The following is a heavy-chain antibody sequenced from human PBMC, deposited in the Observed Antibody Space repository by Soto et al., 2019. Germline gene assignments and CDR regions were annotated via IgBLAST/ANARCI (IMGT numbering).Heavy chain of an antibody. CDR3: AKEGDLIGYNYGSCFDY. CDR1: GFTFSSYS. Sequence: SLSCAAPGFTFSSYSMSWVRQAPGKGLEWASAITGSGGSTYYADSVKGRFTISRDNSKNTLYLQMNSLRAEDTAVYYRAKEGDLIGYNYGSCFDYWGQGTLVTVSS. V-gene: IGHV3-23*01. J-gene: IGHJ4*02. D-gene: IGHD5-18*01. CDR2: ITGSGGST.